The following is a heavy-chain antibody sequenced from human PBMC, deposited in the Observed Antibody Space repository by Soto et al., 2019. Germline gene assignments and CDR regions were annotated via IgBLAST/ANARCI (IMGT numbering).Heavy chain of an antibody. V-gene: IGHV1-8*01. CDR2: MNPNSGNT. Sequence: ASVKVSCKASGYTFTSYDINWVRQATGQGLEWMGWMNPNSGNTGYAQKSQGRVTMTRNTSISTAYMELSSLRSEDTAVYYCARGDYYDSSGYYYDWFDPWGQGTLVTVSS. D-gene: IGHD3-22*01. CDR3: ARGDYYDSSGYYYDWFDP. CDR1: GYTFTSYD. J-gene: IGHJ5*02.